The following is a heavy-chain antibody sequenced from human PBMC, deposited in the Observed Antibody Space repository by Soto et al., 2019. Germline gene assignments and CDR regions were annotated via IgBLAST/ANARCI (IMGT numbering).Heavy chain of an antibody. CDR1: GFSLSTSGVG. V-gene: IGHV2-5*02. CDR2: IYWDDDK. J-gene: IGHJ4*02. CDR3: AHTEYPLSFDY. Sequence: QITLKESGPTLVKPTQTLTLTCTFSGFSLSTSGVGVGWIRQPPGKALEWLALIYWDDDKRYSPSLKSRLTITKDTYKNQVVLTMTNMDPVDTATYYSAHTEYPLSFDYWGQGTLVTVSS. D-gene: IGHD6-6*01.